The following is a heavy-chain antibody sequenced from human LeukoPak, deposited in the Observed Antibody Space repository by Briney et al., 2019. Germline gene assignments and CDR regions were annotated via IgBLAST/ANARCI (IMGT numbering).Heavy chain of an antibody. Sequence: PSETLSLTCAVYGGSFSGYYWSWIRQPPGKGLEWIGEINHSGRTNYNPSLKSRVTISVDTSKNQFSLKLSSVTAADTAVYYCARIGSSRGFDYWGQGTLVTVSS. CDR2: INHSGRT. V-gene: IGHV4-34*01. D-gene: IGHD6-6*01. J-gene: IGHJ4*02. CDR3: ARIGSSRGFDY. CDR1: GGSFSGYY.